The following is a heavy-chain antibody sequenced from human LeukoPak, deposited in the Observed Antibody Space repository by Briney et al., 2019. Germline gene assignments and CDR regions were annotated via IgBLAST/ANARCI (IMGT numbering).Heavy chain of an antibody. CDR2: IYPADSDT. Sequence: GESLKISCKGSGYSFTSYWIAWVRLMPGKGLEWMGIIYPADSDTRYSPSFQGQVTISADKSITTAYLQWSSLKASDTAMYYCARHARGSGSEYRPWLYGMDVWGQGTTVTVSS. D-gene: IGHD3-10*01. J-gene: IGHJ6*02. V-gene: IGHV5-51*01. CDR1: GYSFTSYW. CDR3: ARHARGSGSEYRPWLYGMDV.